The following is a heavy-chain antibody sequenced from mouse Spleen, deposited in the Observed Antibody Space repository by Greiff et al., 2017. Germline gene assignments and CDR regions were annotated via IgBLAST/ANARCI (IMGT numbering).Heavy chain of an antibody. V-gene: IGHV1-50*01. Sequence: QVQLKQPGAELVKPGASVKLSCKASGYTFTSYWMQWVKQRPGQGLEWIGEIDPSDSYTNYNQKFKGKATLTVDTSSSTAYMQLSSLTSEDSAVYYCARKGIKDYYGSSYLDYWGQGTTLTVSS. J-gene: IGHJ2*01. CDR3: ARKGIKDYYGSSYLDY. CDR2: IDPSDSYT. D-gene: IGHD1-1*01. CDR1: GYTFTSYW.